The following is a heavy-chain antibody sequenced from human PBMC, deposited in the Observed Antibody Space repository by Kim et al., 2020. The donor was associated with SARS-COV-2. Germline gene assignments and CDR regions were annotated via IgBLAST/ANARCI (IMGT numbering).Heavy chain of an antibody. D-gene: IGHD1-20*01. CDR2: NT. J-gene: IGHJ4*02. V-gene: IGHV1-58*01. CDR3: AADQRYNWNF. Sequence: NTNDAQKFQERVTITRDMSTSTAYMELSSLRSEDTAVYYCAADQRYNWNFWGQGTLVTVSS.